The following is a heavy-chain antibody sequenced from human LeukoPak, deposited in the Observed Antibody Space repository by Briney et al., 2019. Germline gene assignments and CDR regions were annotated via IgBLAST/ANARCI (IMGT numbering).Heavy chain of an antibody. J-gene: IGHJ4*02. CDR1: GFTFSSYG. V-gene: IGHV3-33*01. CDR2: IWYDGSNK. D-gene: IGHD4-17*01. CDR3: ARAPDYGDYGRYFDY. Sequence: GRSLRLSCAASGFTFSSYGMHWVRQAPGKGLEWVAVIWYDGSNKYYADSVKGRFTISRDNSKNTLYLQMNSLRAEDTAVYYRARAPDYGDYGRYFDYWGQGTLVTVSS.